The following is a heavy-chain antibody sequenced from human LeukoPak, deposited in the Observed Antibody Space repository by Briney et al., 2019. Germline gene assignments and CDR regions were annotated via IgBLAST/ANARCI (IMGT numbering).Heavy chain of an antibody. V-gene: IGHV3-7*01. Sequence: GGSLRLSCAAPGFTFNNYWMNWVRQAPGKGLEWVANISPDGREKKYVDSLKGRFTISRDNAKNSVFLRVNSLTAEDTAVYFCARPTDEFRLDLWGQGTLVTVSS. CDR1: GFTFNNYW. CDR2: ISPDGREK. D-gene: IGHD4-11*01. J-gene: IGHJ5*02. CDR3: ARPTDEFRLDL.